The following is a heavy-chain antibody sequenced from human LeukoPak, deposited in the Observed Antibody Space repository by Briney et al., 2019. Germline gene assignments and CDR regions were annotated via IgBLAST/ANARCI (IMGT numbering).Heavy chain of an antibody. J-gene: IGHJ6*04. Sequence: SETLSLTCTVSGGSISSSSYYWSWIRQPAGKGLEWIGRIYTSGSTNYNPSLKSRVTISVGTSKNQFSLKLSSVTAADTAVYYCARMGSSSWYEGDVWGKGTTVTVSS. CDR3: ARMGSSSWYEGDV. CDR1: GGSISSSSYY. CDR2: IYTSGST. V-gene: IGHV4-61*02. D-gene: IGHD6-13*01.